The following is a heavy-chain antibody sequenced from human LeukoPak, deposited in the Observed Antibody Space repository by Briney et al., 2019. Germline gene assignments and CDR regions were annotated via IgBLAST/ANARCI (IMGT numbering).Heavy chain of an antibody. Sequence: SQTLSLTCTVSGGSINSGGYYWSWIRQHPGKGLEWIGDIYYSGSTYYNPSLKSRITVSVDTSKNQCSLKLSSVTAADTAVYYCARDHDGAFDYWGQGILVTVSS. CDR1: GGSINSGGYY. CDR2: IYYSGST. CDR3: ARDHDGAFDY. D-gene: IGHD3-16*01. J-gene: IGHJ4*02. V-gene: IGHV4-31*03.